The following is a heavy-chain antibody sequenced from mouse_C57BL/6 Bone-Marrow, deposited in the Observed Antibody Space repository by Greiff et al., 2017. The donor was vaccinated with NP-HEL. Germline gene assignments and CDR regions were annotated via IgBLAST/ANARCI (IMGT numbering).Heavy chain of an antibody. CDR2: ISDGGSYT. V-gene: IGHV5-4*01. J-gene: IGHJ1*03. CDR3: ARYYYGSSPLYWYFDV. Sequence: EVQLVESGGGLVKPGGSLKLSCAASGFTFSSYAMSWVRQTPEKRLEWVATISDGGSYTYYPDNVKGRFTISRDNAKNNLYLQMSHLKSEDTAMYYCARYYYGSSPLYWYFDVWGTGTTVTVSS. CDR1: GFTFSSYA. D-gene: IGHD1-1*01.